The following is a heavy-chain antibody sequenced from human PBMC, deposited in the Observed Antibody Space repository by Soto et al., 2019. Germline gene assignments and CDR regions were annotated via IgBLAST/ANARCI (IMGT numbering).Heavy chain of an antibody. J-gene: IGHJ4*02. D-gene: IGHD3-3*01. CDR2: IYYSGST. CDR1: GGSLRSGGYY. CDR3: ARTDTDFWSGYNFDY. Sequence: SSETLSLTCTVSGGSLRSGGYYWSWIRPHPGKGLEWIGYIYYSGSTYYNPSLKSRVTISVDTSKNQFSLKLSSVTAADTAVYYCARTDTDFWSGYNFDYWGQGTLVTVSS. V-gene: IGHV4-31*03.